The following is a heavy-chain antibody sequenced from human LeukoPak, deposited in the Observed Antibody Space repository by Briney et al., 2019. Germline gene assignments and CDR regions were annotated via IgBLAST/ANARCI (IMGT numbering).Heavy chain of an antibody. CDR2: INHSGST. Sequence: PSETLSLTCAVYGGSFSGYYWSWIRQPPGKGLEWIGEINHSGSTNYNPSLKSRVTISVDTSKNQFSLKLSSVTAADTAVYYCARVIRRITMVRGVKSGWFDPWGQGTLVTVSS. V-gene: IGHV4-34*01. CDR3: ARVIRRITMVRGVKSGWFDP. J-gene: IGHJ5*02. D-gene: IGHD3-10*01. CDR1: GGSFSGYY.